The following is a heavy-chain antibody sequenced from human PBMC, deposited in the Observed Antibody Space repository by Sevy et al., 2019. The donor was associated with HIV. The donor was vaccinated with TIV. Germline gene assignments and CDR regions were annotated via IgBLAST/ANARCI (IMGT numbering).Heavy chain of an antibody. CDR3: AEDRGLKRSSGWFHYYYYGMDV. CDR1: GFTFSSYG. CDR2: ISYDGSNK. J-gene: IGHJ6*02. D-gene: IGHD6-19*01. Sequence: GGSLRLSCAASGFTFSSYGMHWVRQAPGKGLEWVAVISYDGSNKYYADSVKGRFTISRDNSKNTRYLQMDSLRAEDTAVYYCAEDRGLKRSSGWFHYYYYGMDVWGQGTTVTVSS. V-gene: IGHV3-30*18.